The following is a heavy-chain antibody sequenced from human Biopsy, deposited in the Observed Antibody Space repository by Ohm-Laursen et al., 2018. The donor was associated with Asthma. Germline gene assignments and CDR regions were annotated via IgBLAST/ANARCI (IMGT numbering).Heavy chain of an antibody. CDR2: IYYSGST. J-gene: IGHJ4*02. Sequence: TLSLTCTVSYGSITSGGYYWTWIRQHPGKGLEWIGSIYYSGSTYYNPSLKSRVSISIDTSKNQFSLKLSPVTAADTAVYYCARAQDYYDSRGYYRSFDYWGQGTLVTVSS. V-gene: IGHV4-31*02. D-gene: IGHD3-22*01. CDR1: YGSITSGGYY. CDR3: ARAQDYYDSRGYYRSFDY.